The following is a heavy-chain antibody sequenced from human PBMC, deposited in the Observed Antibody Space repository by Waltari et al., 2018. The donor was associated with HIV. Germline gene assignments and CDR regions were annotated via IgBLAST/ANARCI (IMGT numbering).Heavy chain of an antibody. J-gene: IGHJ3*02. CDR1: GFTFSSYE. CDR2: ISSIGSTI. CDR3: ARAFMIRGTGAFDI. V-gene: IGHV3-48*03. D-gene: IGHD3-10*01. Sequence: EVQVVESGGGLVQPGGSLRLSCAASGFTFSSYEMNWVRQAQGKGRGWVSYISSIGSTIYFADSVKGRFTMSRDNAKNSLYLRMNSLRAEDTAVYYCARAFMIRGTGAFDIWGQGTMVTVSS.